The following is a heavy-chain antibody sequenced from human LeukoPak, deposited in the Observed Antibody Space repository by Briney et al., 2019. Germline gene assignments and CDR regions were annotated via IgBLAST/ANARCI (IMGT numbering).Heavy chain of an antibody. V-gene: IGHV3-48*01. D-gene: IGHD6-13*01. CDR3: ARHHLRAENSGWYG. J-gene: IGHJ4*02. CDR2: ISASGTTI. Sequence: QSGGSLRLSCAASGFAFSSYSMNWVRQAPGKGLEWVSYISASGTTIYYADSVKGRFTISRDNAKNSLYLQMDSLRAGDTAVYYCARHHLRAENSGWYGWGQGTLVTVSS. CDR1: GFAFSSYS.